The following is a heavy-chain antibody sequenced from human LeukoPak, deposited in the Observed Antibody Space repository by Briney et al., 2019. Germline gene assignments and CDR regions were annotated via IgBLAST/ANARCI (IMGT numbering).Heavy chain of an antibody. CDR3: ARGQEDSSGSYGPGMDV. CDR1: GGSFSGYY. J-gene: IGHJ6*02. Sequence: KPSETLSLTCAVYGGSFSGYYWSWIRQPPGKGLEWIGEINHSGSTNYNPSLKSRVTISVDTSKNQFSLKLSSVTAADTAVYYCARGQEDSSGSYGPGMDVWGQGTTVTVSS. D-gene: IGHD3-22*01. V-gene: IGHV4-34*01. CDR2: INHSGST.